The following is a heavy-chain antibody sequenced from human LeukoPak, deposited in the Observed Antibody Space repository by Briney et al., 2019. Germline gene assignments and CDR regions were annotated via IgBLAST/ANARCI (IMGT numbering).Heavy chain of an antibody. J-gene: IGHJ3*02. CDR2: IRYDGSNK. Sequence: GGSLRLSCAASGFTFSSYGMHWVRQAPGKGLEWVAFIRYDGSNKYYADSVKGRFTISRDNSKNTLYLQMNSLRAEDTAVYYCASPIMITFGGSAFDIWGQGTMVTVSP. D-gene: IGHD3-16*01. V-gene: IGHV3-30*02. CDR3: ASPIMITFGGSAFDI. CDR1: GFTFSSYG.